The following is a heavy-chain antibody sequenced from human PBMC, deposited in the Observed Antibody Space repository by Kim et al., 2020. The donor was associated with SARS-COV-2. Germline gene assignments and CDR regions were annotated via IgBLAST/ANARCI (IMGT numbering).Heavy chain of an antibody. CDR2: ISYDESST. D-gene: IGHD7-27*01. CDR3: AAGADRGDY. J-gene: IGHJ4*02. V-gene: IGHV3-30-3*01. Sequence: GGSLRLSCGVYGFTFSNHAIHWVRQAPGKGLERVAVISYDESSTYYADSVRGRFTISRDNSKNTLYLQMNSLRVEDTAVYYCAAGADRGDYWGQGTLVTV. CDR1: GFTFSNHA.